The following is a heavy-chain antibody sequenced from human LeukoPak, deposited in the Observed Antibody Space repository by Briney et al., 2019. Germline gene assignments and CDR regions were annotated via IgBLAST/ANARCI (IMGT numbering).Heavy chain of an antibody. CDR3: AKVGIAAAGTGSDY. CDR1: GFTFSSYG. Sequence: AGSLRLSCAASGFTFSSYGMHWVRQAPGKGLEWVAVISYDGSNKYYADSVKGRFTISRDNSKNTLYLQMNSLRAEDTAVYYCAKVGIAAAGTGSDYWGQGTLVTVSS. D-gene: IGHD6-13*01. J-gene: IGHJ4*02. V-gene: IGHV3-30*18. CDR2: ISYDGSNK.